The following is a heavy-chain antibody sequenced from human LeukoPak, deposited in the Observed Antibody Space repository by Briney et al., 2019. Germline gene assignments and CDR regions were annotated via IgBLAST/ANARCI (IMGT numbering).Heavy chain of an antibody. V-gene: IGHV4-61*02. J-gene: IGHJ6*03. Sequence: PSETLSLTCTVSGGSISSGSYYWSWIRQPAGKGLEWIGRIYTSGSTNYNPSLKSRVTISVDTSKNQFSLKLSSVTAADTAVYYCARGILAWRYYYMDVWGKGTTVTVSS. CDR1: GGSISSGSYY. CDR3: ARGILAWRYYYMDV. CDR2: IYTSGST.